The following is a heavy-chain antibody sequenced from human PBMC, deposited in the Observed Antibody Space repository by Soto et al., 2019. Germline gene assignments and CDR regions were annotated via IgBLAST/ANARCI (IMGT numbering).Heavy chain of an antibody. CDR3: ARDPVFPYYYGSGLWYFDL. Sequence: EVQLMESGGGLVQPGGSLRLSCAASGFTFSSYSMNWVRQAPGKGLEWVSYISSSSSTIYYADSVKGRFTISRDNAKNSLYLQMNSLRDEDTAVYYCARDPVFPYYYGSGLWYFDLWGRGTLVTVSS. J-gene: IGHJ2*01. CDR2: ISSSSSTI. V-gene: IGHV3-48*02. D-gene: IGHD3-10*01. CDR1: GFTFSSYS.